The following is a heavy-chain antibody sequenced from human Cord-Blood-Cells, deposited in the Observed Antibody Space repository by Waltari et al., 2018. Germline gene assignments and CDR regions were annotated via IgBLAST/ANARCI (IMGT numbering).Heavy chain of an antibody. Sequence: QVQLVESGGGVVQPGRSLRLSCAASGFTFSSYAMHWVRQAPGKGLEWVAVISYDGSNKCYADSVKGRFTISRDNSKNTLYLQMNRLRAEDTAVYYCARGGKGSSSDFDYWGQGTLVTVSS. CDR3: ARGGKGSSSDFDY. V-gene: IGHV3-30-3*01. CDR2: ISYDGSNK. D-gene: IGHD6-6*01. CDR1: GFTFSSYA. J-gene: IGHJ4*02.